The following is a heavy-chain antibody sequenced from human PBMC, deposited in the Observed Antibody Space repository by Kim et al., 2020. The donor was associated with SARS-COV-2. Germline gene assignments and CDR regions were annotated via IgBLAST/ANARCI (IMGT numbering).Heavy chain of an antibody. J-gene: IGHJ3*02. Sequence: GGSLRLSCAASGFTFSSYGMHWVRQAPGKGLEWVAVIWYDGSNKYYADSVKGRFTISRDNSKNTLYLQMNSLRAEDTALYYCARSEGPLNYYDSSGYSAFDIWGQGTMVTVSS. CDR3: ARSEGPLNYYDSSGYSAFDI. CDR2: IWYDGSNK. CDR1: GFTFSSYG. D-gene: IGHD3-22*01. V-gene: IGHV3-33*01.